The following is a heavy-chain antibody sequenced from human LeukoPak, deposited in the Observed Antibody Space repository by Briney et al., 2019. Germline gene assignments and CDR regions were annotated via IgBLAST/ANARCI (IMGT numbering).Heavy chain of an antibody. CDR2: IRYDGNDK. Sequence: PGGSLRLSCAASGFTFSYYGVHWVRQAPGKGLEWVAFIRYDGNDKFYAESVKGRFTISRDTSRNALYLQMNSLRPEDTAVYYCAKDLMRDRWFGESWGQGTLVSVSS. CDR1: GFTFSYYG. CDR3: AKDLMRDRWFGES. D-gene: IGHD3-10*01. V-gene: IGHV3-30*02. J-gene: IGHJ5*02.